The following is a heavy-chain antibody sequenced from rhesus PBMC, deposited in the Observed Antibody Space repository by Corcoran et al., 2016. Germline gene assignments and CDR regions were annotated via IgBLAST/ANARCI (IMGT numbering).Heavy chain of an antibody. CDR3: ARISKTSGWSRYFDY. Sequence: QVPLQESGPGLVKPLETLSLTSAFSRGSIHMNYRSWSRPPPVQGPEWIGCLSGGGANTHHNPCLKRRVTITTDTSNHQFVLKMSSGTAADTAVYYCARISKTSGWSRYFDYWGQGVLVTVSS. J-gene: IGHJ4*01. CDR1: RGSIHMNY. V-gene: IGHV4-173*01. CDR2: LSGGGANT. D-gene: IGHD6S26*01.